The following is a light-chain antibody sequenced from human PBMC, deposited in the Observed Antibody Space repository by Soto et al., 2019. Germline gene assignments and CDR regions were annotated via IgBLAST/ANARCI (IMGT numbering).Light chain of an antibody. CDR3: AAWDDSLRGRV. Sequence: QSVLTQPPSASGTPGQRVTISCSGSSSNIGSNPVSWYQQLPGTAPKSLIYSDNQRPSGVPDPISGSRSGTSASLAISGLQSEDEAEYYCAAWDDSLRGRVFGGGTKLTVL. J-gene: IGLJ2*01. CDR1: SSNIGSNP. V-gene: IGLV1-44*01. CDR2: SDN.